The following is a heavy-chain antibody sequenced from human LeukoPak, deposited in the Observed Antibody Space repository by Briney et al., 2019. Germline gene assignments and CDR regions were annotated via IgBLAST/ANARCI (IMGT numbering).Heavy chain of an antibody. J-gene: IGHJ6*03. Sequence: GGSLRLSCAASGFTFSNYGMHWVRQAPGKGLEWVAFIRYDGSNKYYADSVKGRSTISRDNSKNTLYLQMNSLRAEDTAVYYCAKEFREGFDFWSGGYMDVWGKGTTVTVSS. D-gene: IGHD3-3*01. CDR1: GFTFSNYG. CDR3: AKEFREGFDFWSGGYMDV. V-gene: IGHV3-30*02. CDR2: IRYDGSNK.